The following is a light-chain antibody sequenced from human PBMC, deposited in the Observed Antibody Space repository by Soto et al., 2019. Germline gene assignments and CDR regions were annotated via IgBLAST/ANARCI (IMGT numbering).Light chain of an antibody. CDR3: SSYATSTPYV. J-gene: IGLJ1*01. Sequence: QSVLTQAASVSGSPGQSITISCTGTNSDVGGYDTVSWYQQHPGKAPKLMIYEVSNRPSGVSNRFSGSRSGNTATLTISGLQAEDEADYYCSSYATSTPYVFGSGTKLTVL. CDR1: NSDVGGYDT. CDR2: EVS. V-gene: IGLV2-14*01.